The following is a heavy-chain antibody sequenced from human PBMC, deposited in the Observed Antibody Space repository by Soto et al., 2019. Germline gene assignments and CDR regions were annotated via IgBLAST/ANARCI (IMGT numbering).Heavy chain of an antibody. V-gene: IGHV3-74*01. CDR1: GFTFSSYW. CDR3: ACVVIGHRQSPIVP. CDR2: INSDGSST. J-gene: IGHJ5*02. Sequence: PGGSLILSCAASGFTFSSYWMHWVRQAPGKGLVWVSRINSDGSSTSYADSVKGRFTISRDNAKNTLYLQMNSLRAEDTAVYYCACVVIGHRQSPIVPWGQATLGTRSS. D-gene: IGHD2-15*01.